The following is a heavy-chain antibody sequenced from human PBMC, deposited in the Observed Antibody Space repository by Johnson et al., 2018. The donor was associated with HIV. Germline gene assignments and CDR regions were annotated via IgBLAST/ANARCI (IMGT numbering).Heavy chain of an antibody. J-gene: IGHJ3*02. D-gene: IGHD6-6*01. Sequence: VQLMESGGGVVRPGGSLRLSCAASGFTFDDYGMSWVRQAPGKGLEWVANIKQDGSEKYYVDSVKGRFTISRDNAMNSLYLQMNSLRAEDTSVYYCARDLGPSSIAARLIWGQGTMVTVSS. CDR2: IKQDGSEK. CDR3: ARDLGPSSIAARLI. V-gene: IGHV3-7*03. CDR1: GFTFDDYG.